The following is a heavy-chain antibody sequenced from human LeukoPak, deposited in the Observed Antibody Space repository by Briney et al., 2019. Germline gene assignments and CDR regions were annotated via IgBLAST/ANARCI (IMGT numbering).Heavy chain of an antibody. J-gene: IGHJ4*02. CDR2: ISYDGSNK. CDR1: GFTFSSYG. V-gene: IGHV3-30*18. CDR3: AKDLDYDSSGGDY. D-gene: IGHD3-22*01. Sequence: GGSLRLSCAASGFTFSSYGMHWVRQAPGKGLEWVAVISYDGSNKYYADSVKGRFTISRDNPKNTLYLQMNSLRAEDTAVYYCAKDLDYDSSGGDYWGQGTLVTVSS.